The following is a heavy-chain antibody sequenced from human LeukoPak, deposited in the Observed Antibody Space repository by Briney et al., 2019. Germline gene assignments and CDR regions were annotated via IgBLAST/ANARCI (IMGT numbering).Heavy chain of an antibody. Sequence: ASVKVSCKASGYTFTGYYMHWVRQAPGQGFEWMGWINPNSGGTNYAQKFQGWVTMTRDTSISTAYMELSRLRSDDTAVYYCARVLRYFDWLSPLGYWGQGTLVTVSS. J-gene: IGHJ4*02. D-gene: IGHD3-9*01. CDR1: GYTFTGYY. V-gene: IGHV1-2*04. CDR3: ARVLRYFDWLSPLGY. CDR2: INPNSGGT.